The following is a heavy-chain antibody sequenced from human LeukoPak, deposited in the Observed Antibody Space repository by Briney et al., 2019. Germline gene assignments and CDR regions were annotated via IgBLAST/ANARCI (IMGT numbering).Heavy chain of an antibody. J-gene: IGHJ4*02. CDR2: ISSSGSTI. CDR3: ARQVGYSYGYGESSD. D-gene: IGHD5-18*01. V-gene: IGHV3-48*03. Sequence: GGSLRLSCAASGFTFSSYEMNWFRQAPGKGLEWVSYISSSGSTIYYADSVKGRFTISRDNAKNSLYLQMNSLRAEDTAVYYCARQVGYSYGYGESSDWGQGTLVTVSS. CDR1: GFTFSSYE.